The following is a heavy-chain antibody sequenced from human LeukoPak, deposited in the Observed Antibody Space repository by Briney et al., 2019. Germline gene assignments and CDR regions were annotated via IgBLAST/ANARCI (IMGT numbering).Heavy chain of an antibody. CDR3: AREGRNYYGSRDNWFDP. J-gene: IGHJ5*02. CDR1: GGSFSGYY. CDR2: INHSGST. D-gene: IGHD3-10*01. V-gene: IGHV4-34*01. Sequence: SETLSLTCAVYGGSFSGYYWSWIRQPPGKGLEWIGEINHSGSTNYNPSLKSRVTISVDTSKNQFSLKLSSVTAADTAVYYCAREGRNYYGSRDNWFDPWGQGTLVTVSS.